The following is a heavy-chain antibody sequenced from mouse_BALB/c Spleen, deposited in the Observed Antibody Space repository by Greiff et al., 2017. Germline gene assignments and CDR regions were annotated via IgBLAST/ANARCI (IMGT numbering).Heavy chain of an antibody. CDR2: INPSTGYT. Sequence: QVQLQQSGAELAKPGASVKMSCKASGYTFTSYWMHWVKQRPGQGLEWIGYINPSTGYTEYNQKFKDKATLTADKSSSTAYMQLSSLTSEDSAVYYCARRDGNPAWFAYWGQGTLVTVSA. CDR3: ARRDGNPAWFAY. D-gene: IGHD2-1*01. CDR1: GYTFTSYW. J-gene: IGHJ3*01. V-gene: IGHV1-7*01.